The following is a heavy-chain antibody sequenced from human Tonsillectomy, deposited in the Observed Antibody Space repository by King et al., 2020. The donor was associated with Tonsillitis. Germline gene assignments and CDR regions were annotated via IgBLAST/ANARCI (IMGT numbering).Heavy chain of an antibody. CDR2: FIPIFGTA. D-gene: IGHD3-10*01. CDR1: GGTFSNSA. V-gene: IGHV1-69*01. CDR3: AHSPLVRGVARPVYFHGMDV. J-gene: IGHJ6*02. Sequence: QLVQSGAEVKKPGSSVKVSCKASGGTFSNSAISWVRQAPGQGLEWMGGFIPIFGTAHYTQKFQGRVTITADELKNTAYMDLSSLRSEDTAVYYCAHSPLVRGVARPVYFHGMDVWGQGPTVTVSS.